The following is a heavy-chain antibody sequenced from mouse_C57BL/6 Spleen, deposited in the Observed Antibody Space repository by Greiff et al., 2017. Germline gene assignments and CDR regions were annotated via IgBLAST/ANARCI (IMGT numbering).Heavy chain of an antibody. Sequence: QVHVKQSGAELVKPGASVKISCKASGYAFSSYWMNWVKQRPGKGLEWIGQIYPGDGDTNYNGKFKGKATLTADKSSSTAYMQLSSLTSEDSAVYFCARFSVTTVVADYGGQGTTLTVSS. V-gene: IGHV1-80*01. CDR1: GYAFSSYW. CDR3: ARFSVTTVVADY. D-gene: IGHD1-1*01. J-gene: IGHJ2*01. CDR2: IYPGDGDT.